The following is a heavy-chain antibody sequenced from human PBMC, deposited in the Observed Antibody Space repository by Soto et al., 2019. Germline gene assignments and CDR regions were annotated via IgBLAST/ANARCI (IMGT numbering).Heavy chain of an antibody. CDR1: GGTFSSYA. CDR3: ARDVGGSYVFDY. J-gene: IGHJ4*02. D-gene: IGHD1-26*01. V-gene: IGHV1-69*06. CDR2: IIPIFGTA. Sequence: SVKVSCKASGGTFSSYAISWVRQAPGQGLEWMGGIIPIFGTANYAQKFQGRVTITADKSTSTAYMELSSLRSEDTAVYYCARDVGGSYVFDYWGQGTLVTVSS.